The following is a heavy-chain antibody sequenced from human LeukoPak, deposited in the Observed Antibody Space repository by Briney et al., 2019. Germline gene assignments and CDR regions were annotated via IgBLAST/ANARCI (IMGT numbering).Heavy chain of an antibody. CDR2: IYPGDSDT. D-gene: IGHD6-13*01. J-gene: IGHJ4*02. V-gene: IGHV5-51*01. CDR3: ARHGRTAAGPHSDN. Sequence: GESLKISCKGSGYSFTSYWIGRARQMPGKGLEWMGIIYPGDSDTRYTPSFQGQVTISPDKSISTSYLRWSSLRASNTAMYYCARHGRTAAGPHSDNWGEGTLVTVSS. CDR1: GYSFTSYW.